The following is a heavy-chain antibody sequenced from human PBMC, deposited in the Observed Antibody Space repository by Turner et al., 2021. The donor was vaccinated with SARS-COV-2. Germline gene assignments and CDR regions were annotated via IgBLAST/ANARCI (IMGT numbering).Heavy chain of an antibody. CDR2: IYWDDDK. CDR3: AGLEEDGFDS. J-gene: IGHJ4*02. CDR1: GLSPSTDGMS. V-gene: IGHV2-5*02. Sequence: LMESGPTLVNPTQTLPLTCTFSGLSPSTDGMSVGWIRQPPGKALEWLALIYWDDDKRYRPSLKSRLTITKGTDKNQVLLTMTNMDSVDTAKYDGAGLEEDGFDSWGQGTLVTVSS.